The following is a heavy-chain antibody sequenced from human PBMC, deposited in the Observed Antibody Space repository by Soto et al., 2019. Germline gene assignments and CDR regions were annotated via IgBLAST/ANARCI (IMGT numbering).Heavy chain of an antibody. Sequence: EVQLLESGGGLVQSGGSLRLSCAASGFTFSSYAMTWVRQAPGKGLEWVSSISGSGASTYYADSVKGRFTISRDNSQNMLELRINRLRSKDTVVYYCAKGYWYYVFWGVCPGCFDPCGQGLLVAVS. V-gene: IGHV3-23*01. CDR3: AKGYWYYVFWGVCPGCFDP. CDR1: GFTFSSYA. J-gene: IGHJ5*02. CDR2: ISGSGAST. D-gene: IGHD3-3*01.